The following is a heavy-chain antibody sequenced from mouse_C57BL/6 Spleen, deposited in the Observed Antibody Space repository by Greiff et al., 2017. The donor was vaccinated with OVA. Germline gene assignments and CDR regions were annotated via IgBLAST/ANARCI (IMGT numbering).Heavy chain of an antibody. Sequence: EVKLQESGPGLVKPSQSLSLTCSVTGYSITSGYYWNWIRQFPGNKLEWMGYISYDGSNNYNPSLKNRISITRDTSKNQFFLKLNSVTTEDTATYYCAREGEDSFDYWGQGTTLTVSS. J-gene: IGHJ2*01. CDR1: GYSITSGYY. CDR2: ISYDGSN. CDR3: AREGEDSFDY. V-gene: IGHV3-6*01.